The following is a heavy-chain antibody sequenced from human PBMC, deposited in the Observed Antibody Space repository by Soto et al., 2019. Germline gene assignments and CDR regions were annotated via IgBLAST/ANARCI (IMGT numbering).Heavy chain of an antibody. D-gene: IGHD6-13*01. CDR2: ISSSSSYI. V-gene: IGHV3-21*01. Sequence: EVQLVESGGGLVKPGGSLRLSCAASGFTFSSYSMNWVRQAPGKGLEWVSSISSSSSYIYYADSVKGRFTISRDNAKNSLYMEVNSLRAEDTAVYYCAREGIAAALDYWGQGTLVTVSS. CDR1: GFTFSSYS. J-gene: IGHJ4*02. CDR3: AREGIAAALDY.